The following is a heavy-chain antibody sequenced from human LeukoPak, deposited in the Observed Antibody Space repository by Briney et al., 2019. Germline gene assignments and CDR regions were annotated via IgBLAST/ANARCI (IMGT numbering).Heavy chain of an antibody. D-gene: IGHD5-24*01. J-gene: IGHJ4*02. Sequence: PGGSLRLSCAASGFTFSSYCMHWVRQAPGKGLVWVSRINSDGSSTSYADSVKGRFTISRDNAKNTLYLQMNSLRAEDTAVYYCSRVHGSRDGWDYFDYWGQGTLVTVSS. V-gene: IGHV3-74*01. CDR1: GFTFSSYC. CDR3: SRVHGSRDGWDYFDY. CDR2: INSDGSST.